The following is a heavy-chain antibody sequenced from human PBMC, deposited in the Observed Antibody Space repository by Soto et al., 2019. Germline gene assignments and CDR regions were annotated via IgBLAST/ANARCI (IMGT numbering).Heavy chain of an antibody. J-gene: IGHJ4*02. Sequence: GGSLRLSCAASGFTFSSYAMSWVRQAPGKGLEWVSAISGSGGSTYYADSVKGRFTISRDNSKNTLYLQMNSLRAEDTAVYYCASLGITMIVVAFQPLNYFDYWGQGTLVTVSS. CDR3: ASLGITMIVVAFQPLNYFDY. CDR2: ISGSGGST. V-gene: IGHV3-23*01. D-gene: IGHD3-22*01. CDR1: GFTFSSYA.